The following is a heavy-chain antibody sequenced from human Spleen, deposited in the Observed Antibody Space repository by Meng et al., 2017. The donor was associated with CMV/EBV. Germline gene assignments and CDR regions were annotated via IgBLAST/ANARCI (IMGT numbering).Heavy chain of an antibody. CDR2: IFSNDEK. V-gene: IGHV2-26*01. Sequence: SGPTLVKPTETLTLTYTVSGFSLSNARMGVSWIRQPPGKALEWLAHIFSNDEKAYSTSLKSRLTISKDTSKSQVVLTMTNMDPVDTATYYCARIYEPPTYYDFWSGYRNWFDPWGQGTLVTVSS. D-gene: IGHD3-3*01. CDR3: ARIYEPPTYYDFWSGYRNWFDP. J-gene: IGHJ5*02. CDR1: GFSLSNARMG.